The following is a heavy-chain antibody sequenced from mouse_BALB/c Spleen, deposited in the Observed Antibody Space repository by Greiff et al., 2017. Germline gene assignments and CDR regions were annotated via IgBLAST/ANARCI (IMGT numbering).Heavy chain of an antibody. CDR2: IYPGNVNT. J-gene: IGHJ4*01. CDR3: ARSLTGYAMDY. Sequence: QVQLQQSGAELAKPGASVKMSCKASGYTFTSYYIHWVKQRPGQGLEWIGWIYPGNVNTKYNEKFKGKATLTADKSSSTAYMQLSSLTSEDSAVYFCARSLTGYAMDYWGQGTSVTVSS. V-gene: IGHV1S56*01. CDR1: GYTFTSYY.